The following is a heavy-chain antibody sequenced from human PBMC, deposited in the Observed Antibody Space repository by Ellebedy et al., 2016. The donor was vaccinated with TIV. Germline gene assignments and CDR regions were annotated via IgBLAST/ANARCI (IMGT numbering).Heavy chain of an antibody. J-gene: IGHJ1*01. CDR3: ARDRDVLTGYPTSFQY. Sequence: GESLKISXTTSGFSFSEYVLTWVRQAPGKGLEWVSSISGSGLSTYYEDSVKGRFTISKDKSKNTVYLQLNSLTDEDTTIYYCARDRDVLTGYPTSFQYWGQGTLVKVSS. D-gene: IGHD3-9*01. V-gene: IGHV3-23*01. CDR2: ISGSGLST. CDR1: GFSFSEYV.